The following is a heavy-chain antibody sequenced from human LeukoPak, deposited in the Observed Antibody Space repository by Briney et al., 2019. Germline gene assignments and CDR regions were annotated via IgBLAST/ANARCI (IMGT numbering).Heavy chain of an antibody. J-gene: IGHJ4*02. D-gene: IGHD3-22*01. Sequence: PSQTLSLTCAISRDSVSSNSAAWNWIRQSPSRGLEWLGRTYYRSKWYNDYAVSVKSRITINPDTSKNQFSLQLNSVTPEDTAVYYCARDVTYYYDSSGPNLFDYWGQGTLVTVSS. CDR1: RDSVSSNSAA. CDR2: TYYRSKWYN. V-gene: IGHV6-1*01. CDR3: ARDVTYYYDSSGPNLFDY.